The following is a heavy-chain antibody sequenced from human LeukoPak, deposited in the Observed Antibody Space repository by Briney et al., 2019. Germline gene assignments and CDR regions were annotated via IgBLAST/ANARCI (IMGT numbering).Heavy chain of an antibody. J-gene: IGHJ6*01. CDR3: ASTPRTAAYYYGMDV. CDR2: IIPIFGTA. V-gene: IGHV1-69*13. Sequence: ASVKVSCKASGGTFSSYAISWVRQAPGQGLEWMGGIIPIFGTANYAQKFQGRVTITADESTSTAYMELSSLRSEDTAVYYCASTPRTAAYYYGMDVWGKGPRSPSPQ. D-gene: IGHD2-21*02. CDR1: GGTFSSYA.